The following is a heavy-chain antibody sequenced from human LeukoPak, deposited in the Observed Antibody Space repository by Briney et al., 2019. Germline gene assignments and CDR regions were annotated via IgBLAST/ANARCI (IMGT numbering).Heavy chain of an antibody. CDR3: ARSLGSSGYQDY. J-gene: IGHJ4*02. D-gene: IGHD3-22*01. CDR2: ISYDGSNK. CDR1: GFTFSSYA. Sequence: GGSLRLSCAASGFTFSSYAMHWVRQAPGKGLEWVAVISYDGSNKYYADSVKGRFTISRDNSKNTLYLQMNSLRAEDTAVYYCARSLGSSGYQDYWGQGTLVTVSS. V-gene: IGHV3-30*04.